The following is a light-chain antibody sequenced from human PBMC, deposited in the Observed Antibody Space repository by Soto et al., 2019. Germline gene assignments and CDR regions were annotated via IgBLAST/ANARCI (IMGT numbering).Light chain of an antibody. V-gene: IGKV2-28*01. CDR2: VDS. J-gene: IGKJ2*01. CDR1: RRLLQSNGYNY. CDR3: MQSLQTPIT. Sequence: DIVLTQSPLTLPVSLGEPASISCRASRRLLQSNGYNYLDWFLQKPGQSPQLLVYVDSNRASGVPGRFSGSGSGTDFTLKISRVEAEDVGVYYCMQSLQTPITVGEGTRLEI.